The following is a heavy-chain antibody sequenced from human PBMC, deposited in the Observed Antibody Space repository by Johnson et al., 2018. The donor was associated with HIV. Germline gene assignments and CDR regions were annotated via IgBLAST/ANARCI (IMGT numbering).Heavy chain of an antibody. V-gene: IGHV3-30*01. D-gene: IGHD2-2*01. CDR1: GFTFTTYA. CDR2: VSYDGSNK. Sequence: QVHLVESGGGVVQPGRSLRLSCAASGFTFTTYAMHWVRQAPGKGLEWVAVVSYDGSNKYYADSVKGRFTISRDNSKNSLFLQMNSLRAEDTAVYFCARESLLPAMTAFDIWGQGTMVTISS. J-gene: IGHJ3*02. CDR3: ARESLLPAMTAFDI.